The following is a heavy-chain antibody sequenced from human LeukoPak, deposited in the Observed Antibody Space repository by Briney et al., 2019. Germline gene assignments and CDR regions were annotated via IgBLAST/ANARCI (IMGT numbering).Heavy chain of an antibody. V-gene: IGHV3-30*02. CDR2: LRYDGRNK. Sequence: GGSLRLSCAASGFTFSSYGMHWVRQAPGKRLEWVAFLRYDGRNKYYADSVKGRFTISRDNSKNTLYLQMNSLRAEDTAVYYCAKDAGSIAARRGEADYYYYYMDVWGKGTTVTVSS. D-gene: IGHD6-6*01. CDR3: AKDAGSIAARRGEADYYYYYMDV. J-gene: IGHJ6*03. CDR1: GFTFSSYG.